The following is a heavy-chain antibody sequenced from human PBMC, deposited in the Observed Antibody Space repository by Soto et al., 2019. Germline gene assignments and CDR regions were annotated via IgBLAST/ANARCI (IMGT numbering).Heavy chain of an antibody. CDR3: ARGSTXXELGI. V-gene: IGHV1-69*02. CDR1: GGTFSSYT. J-gene: IGHJ3*02. CDR2: IIPILGIA. D-gene: IGHD1-26*01. Sequence: QVQLVQSGAEVKKPGSSVKVSCKASGGTFSSYTISWVRQAPGQGLEWMGRIIPILGIANYAQKFQGRVTIXXXXXXXXXXXXXXXXXXXXXXXXXXARGSTXXELGIWGQGTMVTVSS.